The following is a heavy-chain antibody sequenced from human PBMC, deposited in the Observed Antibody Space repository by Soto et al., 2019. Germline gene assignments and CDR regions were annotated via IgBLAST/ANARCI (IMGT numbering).Heavy chain of an antibody. CDR3: ARAGSWYGHSYYYYGMDV. J-gene: IGHJ6*02. CDR1: GFTFSSYW. V-gene: IGHV3-7*01. D-gene: IGHD6-13*01. CDR2: IKQDGSEK. Sequence: EVQLVESGGGLVQPGGSLRLSCAASGFTFSSYWMSWVRQAPGKGLEWVANIKQDGSEKDYVDSVKGRFTISRDNAQNSLYLQMNSLRAEDTAVYYCARAGSWYGHSYYYYGMDVWGQGTRVTVSS.